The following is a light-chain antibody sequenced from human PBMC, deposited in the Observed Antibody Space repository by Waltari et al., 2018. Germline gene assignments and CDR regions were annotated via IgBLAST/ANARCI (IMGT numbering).Light chain of an antibody. V-gene: IGLV2-8*01. CDR2: EVS. CDR1: SSDVGGYNH. Sequence: QSALTQPPSASGSPGQSVTISCTGTSSDVGGYNHVSWYHHHPGKPPNPLIDEVSKRPSGVPDRFSGCKSGNTASLTVSGLQAEDEADYYCSSYAGSNNLGVFGTGTKVTVL. J-gene: IGLJ1*01. CDR3: SSYAGSNNLGV.